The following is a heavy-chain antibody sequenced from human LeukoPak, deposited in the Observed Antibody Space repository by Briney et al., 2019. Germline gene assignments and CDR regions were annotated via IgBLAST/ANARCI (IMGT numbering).Heavy chain of an antibody. V-gene: IGHV3-7*01. CDR2: IKQDGSEK. CDR3: ARAVGYASSWGY. D-gene: IGHD5-12*01. Sequence: GGSLRLSCAASGFTFSSYWMSWVRQAPGKGLEWVANIKQDGSEKNYVDSVKGRFTISRDNAKNSLELQMNSLRDEDTAVYYCARAVGYASSWGYWRQGTLVTVSS. CDR1: GFTFSSYW. J-gene: IGHJ4*02.